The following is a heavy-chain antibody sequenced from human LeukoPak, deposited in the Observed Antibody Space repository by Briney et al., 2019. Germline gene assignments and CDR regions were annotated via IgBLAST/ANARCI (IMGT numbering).Heavy chain of an antibody. Sequence: SETLSLTCAVYGGSFSGYYWGWIRQPPGKGLEWVGEINHSGSTNYNPSLKSRVTISVDTSKSQFSLKLSSVTAADTAVYYCARDAFGYSSSWYEVDYWGQGTLVTVSS. J-gene: IGHJ4*02. CDR2: INHSGST. CDR3: ARDAFGYSSSWYEVDY. V-gene: IGHV4-34*01. D-gene: IGHD6-13*01. CDR1: GGSFSGYY.